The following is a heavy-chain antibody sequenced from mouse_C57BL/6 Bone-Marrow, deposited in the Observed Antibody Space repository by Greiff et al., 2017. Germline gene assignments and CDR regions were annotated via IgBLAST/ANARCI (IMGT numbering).Heavy chain of an antibody. Sequence: QVQLQQPGAELVKPGASVKLSCKASGYTFTSYWMHWVKQRPGQGLEWIGMIHPNSGSTNYNEKFKSKATLTVDNSYSTAYMQLSSLTSEDSAVYYCANLYYYGSSHLYYYAMDYWGQGTSVTVSS. CDR2: IHPNSGST. D-gene: IGHD1-1*01. J-gene: IGHJ4*01. V-gene: IGHV1-64*01. CDR3: ANLYYYGSSHLYYYAMDY. CDR1: GYTFTSYW.